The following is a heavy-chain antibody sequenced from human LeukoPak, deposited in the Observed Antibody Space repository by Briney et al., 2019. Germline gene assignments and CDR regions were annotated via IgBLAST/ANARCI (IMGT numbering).Heavy chain of an antibody. Sequence: SETLPLTCTVSGGSISSTSYYWGWIRQPPGKGLEWVAMIYYSGSTYYNPSLKSRVSISVDTSKNQVSLKVSSVTATDTAVYYCARLPAGTWYFDYWGQGTLVTVSS. CDR2: IYYSGST. D-gene: IGHD6-13*01. V-gene: IGHV4-39*01. CDR3: ARLPAGTWYFDY. CDR1: GGSISSTSYY. J-gene: IGHJ4*02.